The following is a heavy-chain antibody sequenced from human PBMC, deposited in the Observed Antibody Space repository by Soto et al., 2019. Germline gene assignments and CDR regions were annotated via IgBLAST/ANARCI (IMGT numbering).Heavy chain of an antibody. CDR1: CGSFSGYY. D-gene: IGHD3-10*01. J-gene: IGHJ4*02. CDR2: INHSGST. Sequence: SETLSLTCAVYCGSFSGYYWSWIRQPPGKGLEWIGEINHSGSTNYNPSLKSRVTISVDTSKNQFSLKLSSVTAADTAVYYCARGRDHGSGSYLAYFDYWGQGTLVTVSS. V-gene: IGHV4-34*01. CDR3: ARGRDHGSGSYLAYFDY.